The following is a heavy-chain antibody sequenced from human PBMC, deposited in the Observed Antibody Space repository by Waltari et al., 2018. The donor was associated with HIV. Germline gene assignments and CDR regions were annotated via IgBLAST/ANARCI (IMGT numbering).Heavy chain of an antibody. CDR3: ARGPGNDSSGRYRSAKYFDH. J-gene: IGHJ4*02. D-gene: IGHD3-22*01. CDR1: GESFTGNS. CDR2: INHSGST. Sequence: QVQLKQWGAGLLKPSETLSLTCAVYGESFTGNSWTWIRKPPGKGLECIGEINHSGSTIYSPSLKSRVTISLDTSKNQFSLELNSVTAADTAVYYCARGPGNDSSGRYRSAKYFDHWGQGIRVTVSS. V-gene: IGHV4-34*02.